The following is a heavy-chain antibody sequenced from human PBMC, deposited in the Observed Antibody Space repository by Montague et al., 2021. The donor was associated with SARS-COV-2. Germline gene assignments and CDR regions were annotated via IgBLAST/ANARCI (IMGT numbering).Heavy chain of an antibody. Sequence: SETLSLTCSVSGGSISGYYWCWIRQPPGKGLEWIGYIYNSGNTKYNPSLKIRVSISLDTSKNQFSLRLSSVAAADTAVDYCARECRIELWQTNWYLGLWGRGTLVTVSS. CDR2: IYNSGNT. CDR3: ARECRIELWQTNWYLGL. V-gene: IGHV4-59*01. CDR1: GGSISGYY. D-gene: IGHD3-16*01. J-gene: IGHJ2*01.